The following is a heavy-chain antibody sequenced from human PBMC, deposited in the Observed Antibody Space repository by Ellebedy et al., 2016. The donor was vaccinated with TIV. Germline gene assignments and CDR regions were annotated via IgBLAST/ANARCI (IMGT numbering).Heavy chain of an antibody. CDR2: INHSGST. J-gene: IGHJ5*02. Sequence: SETLSLXXAVYGGSFSGYYWSWIRQPPGKGLEWIGEINHSGSTNYNPSLKSRVTISVDTSKNQFSLKLSSVTAADTAVYYCARAVLYDYVWGSYRLGWFDPWGQGTLVTVSS. D-gene: IGHD3-16*02. CDR1: GGSFSGYY. V-gene: IGHV4-34*01. CDR3: ARAVLYDYVWGSYRLGWFDP.